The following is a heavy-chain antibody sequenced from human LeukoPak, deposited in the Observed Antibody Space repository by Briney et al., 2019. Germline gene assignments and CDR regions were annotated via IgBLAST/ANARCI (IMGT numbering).Heavy chain of an antibody. CDR1: GFTFSSYW. CDR2: IKQDGSEK. Sequence: GGSLRLSCAASGFTFSSYWMSWVRQAPGKGLEWVANIKQDGSEKYYVDSVKGRFTISRDNAKNSLYLQMNSLRAEDTAVYYCARANSSWTYYYYYYGMDVWGQGTTVTVSS. V-gene: IGHV3-7*01. D-gene: IGHD6-13*01. J-gene: IGHJ6*02. CDR3: ARANSSWTYYYYYYGMDV.